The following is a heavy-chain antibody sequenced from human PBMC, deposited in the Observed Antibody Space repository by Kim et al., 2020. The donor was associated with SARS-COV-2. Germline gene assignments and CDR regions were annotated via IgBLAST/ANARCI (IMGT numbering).Heavy chain of an antibody. J-gene: IGHJ6*02. CDR3: AKDLSPYYYDSSGYYPHINYYYYYGMDV. D-gene: IGHD3-22*01. CDR1: GFTFDDYA. Sequence: GGYLRLSCAASGFTFDDYAMHWVRQAPGKGLEWVSGISWNSGSIGYADSVKGRFTISRDNAKNSLYLQMNSLRAEDTALYYCAKDLSPYYYDSSGYYPHINYYYYYGMDVWGQGTTVTVSS. CDR2: ISWNSGSI. V-gene: IGHV3-9*01.